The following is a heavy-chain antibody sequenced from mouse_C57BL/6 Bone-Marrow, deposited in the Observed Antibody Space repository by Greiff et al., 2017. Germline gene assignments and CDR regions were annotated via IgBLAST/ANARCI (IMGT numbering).Heavy chain of an antibody. Sequence: VKLQESGAELVRPGTSVKVSCKASGYAFTNYLIEWVKQRPGQGLEWIGVINPGSGGTNYNEKFKGKATLTADKSSSTAYMQLSSLTSEDSAVYFCARYGGDYWGQGTTLTVSS. CDR3: ARYGGDY. J-gene: IGHJ2*01. V-gene: IGHV1-54*01. CDR2: INPGSGGT. D-gene: IGHD1-1*02. CDR1: GYAFTNYL.